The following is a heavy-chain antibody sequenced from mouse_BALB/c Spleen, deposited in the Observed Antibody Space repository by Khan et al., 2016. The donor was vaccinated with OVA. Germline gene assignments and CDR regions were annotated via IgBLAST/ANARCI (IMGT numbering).Heavy chain of an antibody. CDR2: IDPFSGGI. CDR1: GYSFTTYY. CDR3: TGHGYVAWFAY. J-gene: IGHJ3*01. V-gene: IGHV1S135*01. Sequence: VQLQQSGPELMKPGASVKISCKASGYSFTTYYIHWVIQSHRKSLEWIGYIDPFSGGITYNQKFKGKATLTVDKSSSTAYIHLSNLTSEDSAVYYCTGHGYVAWFAYWGQGTLVTVSA. D-gene: IGHD2-2*01.